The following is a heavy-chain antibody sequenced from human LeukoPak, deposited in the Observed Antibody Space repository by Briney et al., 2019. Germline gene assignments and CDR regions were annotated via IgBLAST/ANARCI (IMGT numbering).Heavy chain of an antibody. D-gene: IGHD3-3*01. CDR3: ARDLRNYDFWSGHYYYYYYYMDV. CDR1: GFTFSSYW. V-gene: IGHV3-7*01. CDR2: IKQDGSEK. Sequence: GGSLRLSCAASGFTFSSYWMSWVRQAPGKGLEWLANIKQDGSEKYYVDSVKGRFTISRDNAKNSLYLQMNSLRAEDTAVYYCARDLRNYDFWSGHYYYYYYYMDVWGKGTTVTVSS. J-gene: IGHJ6*03.